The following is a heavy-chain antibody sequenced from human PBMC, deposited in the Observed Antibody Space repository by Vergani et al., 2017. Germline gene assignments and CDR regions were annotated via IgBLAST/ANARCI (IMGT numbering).Heavy chain of an antibody. D-gene: IGHD3-9*01. CDR1: GFTSSYYG. CDR3: TTDNFAEAYYDILTGYYNSGWYYFDY. Sequence: QVHLVESGGGVVQPGRSLRLSCVVSGFTSSYYGMHWVRQAPGKGLEWVAVISYDGTQKYYADSVKGRFTISRDNSKSTLYLQMNSLKTEDTAVYYCTTDNFAEAYYDILTGYYNSGWYYFDYWGQGTLVTVSS. V-gene: IGHV3-30*03. J-gene: IGHJ4*02. CDR2: ISYDGTQK.